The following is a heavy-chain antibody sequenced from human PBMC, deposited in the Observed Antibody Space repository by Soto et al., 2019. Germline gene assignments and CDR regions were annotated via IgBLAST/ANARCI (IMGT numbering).Heavy chain of an antibody. CDR2: ISAYNGNT. D-gene: IGHD5-18*01. Sequence: ASVKVSCKASGYTFTSYGISWVRQAPGQGLEWMGWISAYNGNTNYAQKLQGRVTMTTDTSASTAYMELSSLRSEDTAVYYCARDPLGYSYGYYYYGMDVWGQGTTVTVSS. J-gene: IGHJ6*02. V-gene: IGHV1-18*01. CDR3: ARDPLGYSYGYYYYGMDV. CDR1: GYTFTSYG.